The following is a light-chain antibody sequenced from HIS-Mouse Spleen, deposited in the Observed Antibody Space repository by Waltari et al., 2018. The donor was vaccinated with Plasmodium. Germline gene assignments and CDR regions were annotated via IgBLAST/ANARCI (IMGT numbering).Light chain of an antibody. CDR1: KLGATY. V-gene: IGLV3-1*01. J-gene: IGLJ2*01. Sequence: SYELTQPPPVSVSPGQTASITCSGDKLGATYACWYQQKPGQSPVLVIYQDSKRPSGIPERFSGSNSGNTATLTISGTQAMDEADYYCQAWDSSTVVFGGGTKLTVL. CDR3: QAWDSSTVV. CDR2: QDS.